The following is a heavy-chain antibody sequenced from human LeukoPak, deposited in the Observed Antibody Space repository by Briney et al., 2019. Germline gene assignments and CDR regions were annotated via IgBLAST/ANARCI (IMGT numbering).Heavy chain of an antibody. CDR1: GGSISRYY. CDR2: IFYSGST. Sequence: SESLSLTCTVSGGSISRYYWSWIRQPPGKGLEWIGYIFYSGSTKYNTSLKSRVTISVDTSKNQFSLKLSSVTAADTAVYYCVRSEQTGNYMDVWGTGTTVTVSS. D-gene: IGHD3-10*01. V-gene: IGHV4-59*01. J-gene: IGHJ6*03. CDR3: VRSEQTGNYMDV.